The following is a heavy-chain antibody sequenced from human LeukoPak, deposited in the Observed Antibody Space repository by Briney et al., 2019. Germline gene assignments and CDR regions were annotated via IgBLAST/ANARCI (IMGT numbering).Heavy chain of an antibody. CDR3: ARDTLWFGEDDAFDI. V-gene: IGHV4-39*07. CDR2: IYYSGST. CDR1: GGYISSYY. J-gene: IGHJ3*02. Sequence: PSETLSLTCSVSGGYISSYYWGWIRQPPGKGLEWIGSIYYSGSTYYNPSLKSRVTISVDTSKNQFSLKLSSVTAADTAVYYCARDTLWFGEDDAFDIWGQGTMVTVSS. D-gene: IGHD3-10*01.